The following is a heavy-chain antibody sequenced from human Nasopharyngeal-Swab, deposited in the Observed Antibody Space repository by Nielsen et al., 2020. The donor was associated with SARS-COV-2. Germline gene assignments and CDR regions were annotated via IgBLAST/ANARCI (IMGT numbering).Heavy chain of an antibody. CDR1: GDSIAYSTFY. CDR3: VRSSSWYYFDY. CDR2: IYYNGNT. Sequence: SETLSLTCTVSGDSIAYSTFYWCWIRQPPGKGLEWIGIIYYNGNTYQNPSLKSRLTISVDKSKNQFSLQLSSVTAADTAVYYCVRSSSWYYFDYWAQGTQVTVSS. J-gene: IGHJ4*02. D-gene: IGHD6-13*01. V-gene: IGHV4-39*01.